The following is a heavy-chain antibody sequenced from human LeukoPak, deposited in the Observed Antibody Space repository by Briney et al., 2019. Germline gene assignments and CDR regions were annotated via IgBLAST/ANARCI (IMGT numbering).Heavy chain of an antibody. D-gene: IGHD3-10*01. J-gene: IGHJ4*02. Sequence: GGSLRLSCAASGFTFSMSWMTWVRQAPGKGLEWVASINGHGSEIHYVDSVKGRFTISRDNAKNSLYLQMNSLRAEDTAVYYCAREGLWFGEFFDYWGQGTLVTVSS. CDR1: GFTFSMSW. CDR3: AREGLWFGEFFDY. V-gene: IGHV3-7*01. CDR2: INGHGSEI.